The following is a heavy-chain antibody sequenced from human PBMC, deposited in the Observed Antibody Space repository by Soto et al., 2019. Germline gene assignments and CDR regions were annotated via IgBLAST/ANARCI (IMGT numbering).Heavy chain of an antibody. CDR2: ISSNGGST. CDR1: GFTFSSYA. CDR3: VKEMYYDILTGHGFDY. D-gene: IGHD3-9*01. J-gene: IGHJ4*02. V-gene: IGHV3-64D*06. Sequence: PGGSLRLSCSASGFTFSSYAMHWVRQAPGKGLEYVSAISSNGGSTYYADSVKGRFTISRGNSKNTLYLQMSSLRAEDTAVYYCVKEMYYDILTGHGFDYWGQGTLVTVSS.